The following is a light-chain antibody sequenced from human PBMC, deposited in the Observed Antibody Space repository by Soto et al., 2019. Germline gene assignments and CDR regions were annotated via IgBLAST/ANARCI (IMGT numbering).Light chain of an antibody. CDR2: RNN. CDR3: AAWDDSLNVV. Sequence: QSVLTQLPSASGTPGQRVTISCSGSSSNIGTNYVYWYQQLPGTAPKLLIYRNNQRPLGVPDRFSGSKSGTSASLAISGLRSEDEAEYYCAAWDDSLNVVFGGGTKVTVL. CDR1: SSNIGTNY. V-gene: IGLV1-47*01. J-gene: IGLJ2*01.